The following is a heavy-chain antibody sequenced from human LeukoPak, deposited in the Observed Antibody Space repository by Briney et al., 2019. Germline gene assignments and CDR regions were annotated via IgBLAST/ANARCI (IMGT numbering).Heavy chain of an antibody. V-gene: IGHV3-64*01. D-gene: IGHD3-3*01. J-gene: IGHJ4*02. CDR1: GFTFSSYA. CDR2: ISSDGRST. CDR3: AKDRTYYDFWSGQGGFDY. Sequence: PGGSLRLSCAASGFTFSSYAIHWVRQAPGKGVEYVSGISSDGRSTHYANSVKGRFSISRDNSKNTLYLQMNSLRAEDTAVYYCAKDRTYYDFWSGQGGFDYWGLGTLLTVSS.